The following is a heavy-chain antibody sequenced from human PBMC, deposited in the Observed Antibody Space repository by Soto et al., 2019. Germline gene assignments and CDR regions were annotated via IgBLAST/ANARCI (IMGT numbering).Heavy chain of an antibody. Sequence: PGGSLRLSCAASGFTFSSYGMHWVRQAPGKGLEWVAVIWYDGSNKYYADSVKGRFTISRDNSKNTLYLQMNSLRAEDTAVYYCARDEYCSGGSCYFVSWFDPWGQGT. CDR1: GFTFSSYG. J-gene: IGHJ5*02. V-gene: IGHV3-33*01. D-gene: IGHD2-15*01. CDR2: IWYDGSNK. CDR3: ARDEYCSGGSCYFVSWFDP.